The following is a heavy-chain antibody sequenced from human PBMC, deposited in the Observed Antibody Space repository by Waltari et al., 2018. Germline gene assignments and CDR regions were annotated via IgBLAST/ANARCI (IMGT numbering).Heavy chain of an antibody. CDR2: MQYRGST. V-gene: IGHV4-39*01. CDR3: GRIAFGDDGGYFQH. Sequence: QLQLHESGPGLVKPSETLSLTCTVSGGSISTNYNWGWIRQPSGKGLEWMGNMQYRGSTFYNPSLKSRVTISLDTSKNQFSLRLSSVGAADTAVYFCGRIAFGDDGGYFQHWGQGTLVTVSS. D-gene: IGHD4-17*01. CDR1: GGSISTNYN. J-gene: IGHJ1*01.